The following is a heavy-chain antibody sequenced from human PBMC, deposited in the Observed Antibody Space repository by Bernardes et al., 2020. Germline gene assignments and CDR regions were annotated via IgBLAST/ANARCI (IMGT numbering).Heavy chain of an antibody. Sequence: GGSLRLSCAASGFTFSSYWMHWVRQAPGKGLVWVSRINSDGSSTSYADSVKGRFTISRDNAKNTLYLQMNSLRAEDTAVYYCASWGPEYYYGSGSYGGLFGMDVWGKGTTVTVSS. CDR3: ASWGPEYYYGSGSYGGLFGMDV. CDR1: GFTFSSYW. V-gene: IGHV3-74*01. J-gene: IGHJ6*04. D-gene: IGHD3-10*01. CDR2: INSDGSST.